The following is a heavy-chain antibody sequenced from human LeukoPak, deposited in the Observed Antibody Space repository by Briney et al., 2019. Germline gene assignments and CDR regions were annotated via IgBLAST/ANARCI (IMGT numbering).Heavy chain of an antibody. Sequence: GGSLRLSCAASGFTFSSYSMNWVRQAPGKGLEWVSYISSSSSTIYYADSVKGRFTISRDKSKNTLYLQMNSLRAEDTAVYYCARDLVVGATFGAIDYRGQGTLVTVSS. CDR3: ARDLVVGATFGAIDY. J-gene: IGHJ4*02. V-gene: IGHV3-48*01. CDR1: GFTFSSYS. CDR2: ISSSSSTI. D-gene: IGHD1-26*01.